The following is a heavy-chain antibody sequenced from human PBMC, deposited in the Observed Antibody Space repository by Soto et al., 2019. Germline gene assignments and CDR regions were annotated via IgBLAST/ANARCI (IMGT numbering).Heavy chain of an antibody. CDR1: GYTFTGYY. V-gene: IGHV1-2*04. CDR3: AIGEGIAAAGTSGVFYYFDY. Sequence: ASVKVSCKASGYTFTGYYMHWVRQAPGQGLEWMGWINPNSGGTNYAQKFQGWVTMTRDTSISTAYMELSRLRSDDTAVYYCAIGEGIAAAGTSGVFYYFDYWGQGTLVTVSS. D-gene: IGHD6-13*01. CDR2: INPNSGGT. J-gene: IGHJ4*02.